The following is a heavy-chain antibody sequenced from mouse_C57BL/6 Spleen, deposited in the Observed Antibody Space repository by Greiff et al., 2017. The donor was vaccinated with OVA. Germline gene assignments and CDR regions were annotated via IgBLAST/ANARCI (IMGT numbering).Heavy chain of an antibody. CDR1: GFTFSSYA. J-gene: IGHJ3*01. Sequence: DVKLQESGGGLVKPGGSLKLSCAASGFTFSSYAMSWVRQTPEKRLEWVATISDGGSYTYYPDNVKGRFTISRDNAKNNLYLQMSHLKSEDTAMYYCARGDGFAYWGQGTLVTVSA. V-gene: IGHV5-4*03. CDR2: ISDGGSYT. CDR3: ARGDGFAY.